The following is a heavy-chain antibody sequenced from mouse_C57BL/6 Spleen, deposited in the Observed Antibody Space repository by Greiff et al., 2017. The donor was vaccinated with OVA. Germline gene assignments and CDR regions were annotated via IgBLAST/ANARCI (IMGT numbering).Heavy chain of an antibody. CDR2: ISNGGGST. V-gene: IGHV5-12*01. Sequence: EVQRVESGGGLVQPGGSLKLSCAASGFTFSDYYMYWVRQTPEKRLEWVAYISNGGGSTYYPDTVKGRFTISRDNAKNTLYLQMSRLKSEDTAMYYCARRGGYYGGDAMDDWGQGTSVTVSS. CDR3: ARRGGYYGGDAMDD. CDR1: GFTFSDYY. D-gene: IGHD1-1*01. J-gene: IGHJ4*01.